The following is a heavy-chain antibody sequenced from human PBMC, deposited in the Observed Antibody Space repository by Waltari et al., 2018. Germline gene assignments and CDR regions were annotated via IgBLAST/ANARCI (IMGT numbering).Heavy chain of an antibody. V-gene: IGHV3-23*01. D-gene: IGHD1-26*01. Sequence: LLESGGGLVQPGGSLRLSCVASGFAFKSWAMTWVRQGPGKGLEWVATITAFGSGTYYGDSVSGRCTISRDNSQNTLYLQVKSLSADDTAVYYCAKGVGASQFFDYWGRGTLVTVSS. J-gene: IGHJ4*02. CDR1: GFAFKSWA. CDR3: AKGVGASQFFDY. CDR2: ITAFGSGT.